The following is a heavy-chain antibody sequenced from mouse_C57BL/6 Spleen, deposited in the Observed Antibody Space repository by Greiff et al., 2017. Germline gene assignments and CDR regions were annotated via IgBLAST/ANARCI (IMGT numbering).Heavy chain of an antibody. CDR1: GYSFTSYW. J-gene: IGHJ4*01. Sequence: QVQLQQPGPELVRPGSSVKLSCQASGYSFTSYWMHWVKQRPIQGLEWIGNIDPSESSTHYNQKFKDTATLTVDKSSSTAYMQLSCLTSEDSAVYYLAITTVVATYLYAMDYWGQGTSVTVSS. V-gene: IGHV1-52*01. D-gene: IGHD1-1*01. CDR2: IDPSESST. CDR3: AITTVVATYLYAMDY.